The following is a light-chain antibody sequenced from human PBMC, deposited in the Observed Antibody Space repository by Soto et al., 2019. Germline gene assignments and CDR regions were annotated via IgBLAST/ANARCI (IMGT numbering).Light chain of an antibody. CDR1: QSISDY. Sequence: DIQMTQSPSTLSASVGDRVIITCRASQSISDYLSWYQQKPGKAPKVLIYDASSWAGGVPSRFTGSGSGTEFTLTINSLQPDDFATYYCQQYSVYWTFGQGTKVDIK. J-gene: IGKJ1*01. V-gene: IGKV1-5*01. CDR3: QQYSVYWT. CDR2: DAS.